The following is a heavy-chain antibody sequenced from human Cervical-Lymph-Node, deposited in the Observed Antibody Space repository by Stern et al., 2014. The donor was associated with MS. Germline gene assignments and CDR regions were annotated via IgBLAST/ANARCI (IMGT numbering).Heavy chain of an antibody. CDR1: GYSFTEYP. CDR2: INTGDGDT. CDR3: ATSAFDY. J-gene: IGHJ4*02. V-gene: IGHV1-3*04. Sequence: QVQLVQSGTEVKTTGASVTVSCQASGYSFTEYPIHWVRQAPGQGLEWVGWINTGDGDTRYSPRLQGRISITRDTSTRTAYLDLSSLRSADTDEYYCATSAFDYWGQGTLVTVS.